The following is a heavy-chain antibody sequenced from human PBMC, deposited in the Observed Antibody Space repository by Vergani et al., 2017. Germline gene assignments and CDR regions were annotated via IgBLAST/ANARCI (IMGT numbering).Heavy chain of an antibody. Sequence: QVQLQESGPGLVKPSETLSHTCIVSGGSISPYYWSWIRQPAGKGLEWIGRIYTSESTNYNPSRKSRVTMSVDTSKNQLSLKLSSVTAADPAVYYCAREYCSSVGLLAYRGQGTLVTVSS. V-gene: IGHV4-4*07. CDR3: AREYCSSVGLLAY. CDR1: GGSISPYY. J-gene: IGHJ4*02. CDR2: IYTSEST. D-gene: IGHD6-6*01.